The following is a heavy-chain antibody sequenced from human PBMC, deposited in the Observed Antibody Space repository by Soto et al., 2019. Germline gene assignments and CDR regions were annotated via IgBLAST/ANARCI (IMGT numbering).Heavy chain of an antibody. J-gene: IGHJ4*02. CDR1: GFTFINYA. V-gene: IGHV3-23*01. D-gene: IGHD6-19*01. CDR3: AKDYGSSRYFFDY. Sequence: PGGSLRLSCGASGFTFINYAMTWVRQAPGEGLEWVSTISGNGANTHYADSVKGRFSISRDNSKNTLYIQMNSLRADDTAVYYCAKDYGSSRYFFDYWGQGALVTVSS. CDR2: ISGNGANT.